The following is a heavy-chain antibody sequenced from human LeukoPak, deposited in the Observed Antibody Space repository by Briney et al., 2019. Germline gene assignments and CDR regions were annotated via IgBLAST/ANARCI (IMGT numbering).Heavy chain of an antibody. J-gene: IGHJ4*02. D-gene: IGHD3-10*01. CDR3: ARDPIYYPRLGYFDY. CDR1: GYSISNGYY. Sequence: SETLSLTCAVSGYSISNGYYWGWIRQPPGKGLEWIGSFFHGGTTYYNLSLKSRVTISGDTSKNQISLKLSSVTAADTAVYYCARDPIYYPRLGYFDYWGQGTLVTVSS. V-gene: IGHV4-38-2*02. CDR2: FFHGGTT.